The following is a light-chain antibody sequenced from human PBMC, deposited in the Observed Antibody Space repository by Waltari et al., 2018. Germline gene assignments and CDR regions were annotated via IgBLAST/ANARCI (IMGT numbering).Light chain of an antibody. CDR1: SGDIGHYDY. V-gene: IGLV2-14*03. J-gene: IGLJ1*01. CDR2: DVS. CDR3: SSYTSSSTLYV. Sequence: QSALTQPASVSGSPGQSITIPCTGTSGDIGHYDYVYWYQQHPGKAPKVIIYDVSTRPSGVSNRFSGSKSGNTASLTISGLQAEDEADYFCSSYTSSSTLYVFGTGTKVTVL.